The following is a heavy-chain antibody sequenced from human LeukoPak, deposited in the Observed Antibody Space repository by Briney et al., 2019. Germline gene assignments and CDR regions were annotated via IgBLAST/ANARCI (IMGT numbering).Heavy chain of an antibody. D-gene: IGHD3-10*01. CDR1: GYTFTSYG. V-gene: IGHV1-18*01. CDR2: ISAYNGNT. J-gene: IGHJ5*02. Sequence: ASVKVSCKASGYTFTSYGISWVRQAPGQGLEWMGWISAYNGNTNYAQKLQGRVIMTTDTSTSTAYMELRSLRSDDTAVYYCARLYYYGSGSYSVFWFDPWGQGTLVTVSS. CDR3: ARLYYYGSGSYSVFWFDP.